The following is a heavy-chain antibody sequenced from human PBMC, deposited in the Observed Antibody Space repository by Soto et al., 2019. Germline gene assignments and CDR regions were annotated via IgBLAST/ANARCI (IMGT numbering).Heavy chain of an antibody. CDR2: FDPEDGET. CDR3: ATGVGAGAAFDI. D-gene: IGHD1-26*01. J-gene: IGHJ3*02. V-gene: IGHV1-24*01. Sequence: ASVKVSCKVSGYTLTELSMHWVRQAPGKGLEWMGGFDPEDGETIYAQKFQGRVTMTEDTSTDTAYMELSSLRSEDTAVYYCATGVGAGAAFDIWGQGTMVTVSS. CDR1: GYTLTELS.